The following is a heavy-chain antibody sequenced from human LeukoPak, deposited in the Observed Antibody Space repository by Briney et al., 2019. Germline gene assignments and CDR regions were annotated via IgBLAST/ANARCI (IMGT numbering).Heavy chain of an antibody. D-gene: IGHD1-1*01. CDR3: ARDNWNSFGHWFDP. J-gene: IGHJ5*02. V-gene: IGHV3-11*04. Sequence: GGSLRLSCGASGFTFSDYYMSWIRQAPGKGLGWVSYISGSGSTTYYADSVKGRFTISRDNARNSLYLQMNSLRAEDTAVYYCARDNWNSFGHWFDPWGQGTLVTVSS. CDR2: ISGSGSTT. CDR1: GFTFSDYY.